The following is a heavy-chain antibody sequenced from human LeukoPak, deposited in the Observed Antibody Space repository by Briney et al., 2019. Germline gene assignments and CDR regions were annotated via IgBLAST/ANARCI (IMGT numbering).Heavy chain of an antibody. CDR2: IYSDNT. D-gene: IGHD6-19*01. J-gene: IGHJ4*02. CDR3: AKDPVSVAGTHYPDY. Sequence: GGSLRLSCTVSGFTLSSNSMSWVRQAPGKGLEWVSFIYSDNTHYSDSVKGRFTISRDNSKNTLYLQMNSLRAEDTAVYYCAKDPVSVAGTHYPDYWGQGTLVTVSS. CDR1: GFTLSSNS. V-gene: IGHV3-66*03.